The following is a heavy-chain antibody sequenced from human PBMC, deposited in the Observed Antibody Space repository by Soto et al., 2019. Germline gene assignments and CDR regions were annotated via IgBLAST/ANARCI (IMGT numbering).Heavy chain of an antibody. V-gene: IGHV1-18*01. CDR1: GSSFTSYG. J-gene: IGHJ4*02. CDR2: ISAYNGNT. Sequence: ASVKGSCKASGSSFTSYGISWVRQAPGQGLEWMGWISAYNGNTNYAQNLQGRVTMTTDTSTSTAYMVLRSLRSDDTAVYYCAIARVADSSLDHWGQGTLVTVSS. CDR3: AIARVADSSLDH. D-gene: IGHD3-3*01.